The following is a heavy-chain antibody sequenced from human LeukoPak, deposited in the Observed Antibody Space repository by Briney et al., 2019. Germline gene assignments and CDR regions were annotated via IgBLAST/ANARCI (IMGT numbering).Heavy chain of an antibody. CDR2: IHPNTGAT. Sequence: ASVKVFCKTCVYTHRLHYLHWATQAPGQGLEWVGWIHPNTGATHHAQKFQGRLTMTRDTSISTVYMVLTRLRSDDTAVYYCNRDIVRYSGYAYAYWGQGTLVTASS. J-gene: IGHJ4*02. D-gene: IGHD5-12*01. CDR3: NRDIVRYSGYAYAY. CDR1: VYTHRLHY. V-gene: IGHV1-2*02.